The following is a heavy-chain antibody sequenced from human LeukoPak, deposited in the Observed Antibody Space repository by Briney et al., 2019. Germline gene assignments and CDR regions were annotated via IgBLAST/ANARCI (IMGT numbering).Heavy chain of an antibody. Sequence: SETLSLTCTVSGGSINSSKHYWGWIRQTPGKGLEWIGGIDYSGSTYFNPSLKSRLTMSVDTSKNQFSLKLSSVTAADTAVYYCARGSGVTYFDYWGQGTLVTVSS. CDR3: ARGSGVTYFDY. CDR2: IDYSGST. D-gene: IGHD3-10*01. CDR1: GGSINSSKHY. J-gene: IGHJ4*02. V-gene: IGHV4-39*01.